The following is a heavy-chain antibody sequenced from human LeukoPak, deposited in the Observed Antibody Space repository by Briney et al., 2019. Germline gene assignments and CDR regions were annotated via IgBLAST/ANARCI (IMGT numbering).Heavy chain of an antibody. CDR3: ARARVIPASFDD. CDR1: GGSISSYY. J-gene: IGHJ4*02. CDR2: IYTSGRT. Sequence: SETLSLTCTVSGGSISSYYWNWIRQPPGKGLEWIGRIYTSGRTFYNPSLKSRVTISMDTSMNQFSLRLNSVTAADTAVYYCARARVIPASFDDWGQGALVTVSS. D-gene: IGHD3-16*02. V-gene: IGHV4-4*07.